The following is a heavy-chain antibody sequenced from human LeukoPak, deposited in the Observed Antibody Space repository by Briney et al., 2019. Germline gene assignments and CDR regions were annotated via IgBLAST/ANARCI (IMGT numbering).Heavy chain of an antibody. J-gene: IGHJ6*03. CDR2: MNPNSGNT. V-gene: IGHV1-8*03. CDR1: GYTFTSYD. D-gene: IGHD2-2*01. Sequence: ASVKVSCKASGYTFTSYDINWVRQATGQGLEWMGWMNPNSGNTGYAQKFQGRVTITRNTSISTAYMELSSLRSEDTAVYYCARQAKYCSSTSCYYYYYYMDVWGKGTTVTVSS. CDR3: ARQAKYCSSTSCYYYYYYMDV.